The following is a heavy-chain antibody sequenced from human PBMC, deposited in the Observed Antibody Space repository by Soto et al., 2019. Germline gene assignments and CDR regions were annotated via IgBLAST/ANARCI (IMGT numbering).Heavy chain of an antibody. Sequence: EVQLEESGGDLVQPGGSLRLSCAASGFTLSAYWMTWVRQAPGKGLEWVANINRDGSKKSYLDSVRGRFTISRDNVGNSLYLQMDRLRADETALYYCARDVSPGSSSLYLDAFDIWGQGTMVTVSS. CDR2: INRDGSKK. CDR1: GFTLSAYW. CDR3: ARDVSPGSSSLYLDAFDI. D-gene: IGHD6-13*01. V-gene: IGHV3-7*05. J-gene: IGHJ3*02.